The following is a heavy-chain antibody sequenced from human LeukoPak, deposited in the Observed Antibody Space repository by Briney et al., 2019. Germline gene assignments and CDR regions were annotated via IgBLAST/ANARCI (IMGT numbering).Heavy chain of an antibody. V-gene: IGHV1-18*04. D-gene: IGHD6-19*01. CDR2: ISAYNGNT. CDR3: ARTIAVAGHDAFDI. CDR1: GYTFTSYG. J-gene: IGHJ3*02. Sequence: ASVKVSCKASGYTFTSYGISWVRQAPGQGLEWMGWISAYNGNTNYAQKPQGRVTMTTDTSTSTAYMELRSLRSDDTAVYYCARTIAVAGHDAFDIWGQGTMVTVSS.